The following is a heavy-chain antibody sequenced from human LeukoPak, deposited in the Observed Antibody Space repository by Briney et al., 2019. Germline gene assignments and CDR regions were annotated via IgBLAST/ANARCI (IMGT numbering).Heavy chain of an antibody. CDR2: ISGSGSSTI. CDR3: ARVKHSSSWNFDY. V-gene: IGHV3-48*04. Sequence: PGGSLRLSCAASGFTFSSYAMSWVRQAPGKGLEWVSAISGSGSSTIYYADSVKGRFTISRDNAKNSLSLQMNSLRAEDTAVYYCARVKHSSSWNFDYWGQGTLVTVSS. D-gene: IGHD6-13*01. J-gene: IGHJ4*02. CDR1: GFTFSSYA.